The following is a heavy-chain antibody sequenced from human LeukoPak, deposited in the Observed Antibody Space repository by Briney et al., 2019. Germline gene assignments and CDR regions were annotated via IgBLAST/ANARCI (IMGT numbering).Heavy chain of an antibody. J-gene: IGHJ4*02. CDR1: GLIVSSNY. V-gene: IGHV3-53*01. Sequence: QAGGSLRLSCAASGLIVSSNYMTWVRQAPGKGLEWVSFIYSGGSIYYADSVKGRFTISRDNSKNTLYLQMNSLRAEDTAVYYCGRLGWLRSFAVDYWGQGTLVTVSS. CDR3: GRLGWLRSFAVDY. D-gene: IGHD5-12*01. CDR2: IYSGGSI.